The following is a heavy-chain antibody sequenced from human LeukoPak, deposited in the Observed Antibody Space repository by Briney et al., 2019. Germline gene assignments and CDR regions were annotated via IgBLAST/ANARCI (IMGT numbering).Heavy chain of an antibody. V-gene: IGHV4-59*01. CDR1: GGSISSYY. CDR2: IYYSGST. Sequence: SETLSLTCTVSGGSISSYYWSWIRQPPGKGLEWIGYIYYSGSTNYSPSLKSRLTISVDTSKNQFSLKLSSVTAADTAVYYCARTYGSSGLGYFDLWGRGTLVTVSS. J-gene: IGHJ2*01. D-gene: IGHD6-13*01. CDR3: ARTYGSSGLGYFDL.